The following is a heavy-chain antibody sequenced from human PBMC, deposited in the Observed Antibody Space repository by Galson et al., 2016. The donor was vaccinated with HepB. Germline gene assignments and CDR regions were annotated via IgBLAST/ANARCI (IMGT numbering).Heavy chain of an antibody. CDR1: GFTLSNYA. D-gene: IGHD1-26*01. Sequence: SLRLSCAASGFTLSNYAMTWIRQAPGKGLEWVSSISSSGGTTYYTDSVKGRFTISRDGSESTLYVHMNRLRVEDTAVYYCAKGAAGGTYSALDYWGRGVLVTVSP. J-gene: IGHJ4*02. CDR2: ISSSGGTT. CDR3: AKGAAGGTYSALDY. V-gene: IGHV3-23*01.